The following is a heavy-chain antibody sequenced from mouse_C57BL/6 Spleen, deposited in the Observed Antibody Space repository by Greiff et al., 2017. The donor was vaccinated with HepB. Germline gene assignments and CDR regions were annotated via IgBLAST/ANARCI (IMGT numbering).Heavy chain of an antibody. Sequence: DVKLVESGGGLVKPGGSLKLSCAASGFTFSSYAMSWVRQTPEKRLEWVATISDGGSYTYYPDNVKGRFTISRDNAKNNLYLQISHLKSEDTAMYYCAVKSSLDYWGQGTTLTVSS. CDR2: ISDGGSYT. D-gene: IGHD1-1*01. J-gene: IGHJ2*01. CDR3: AVKSSLDY. CDR1: GFTFSSYA. V-gene: IGHV5-4*03.